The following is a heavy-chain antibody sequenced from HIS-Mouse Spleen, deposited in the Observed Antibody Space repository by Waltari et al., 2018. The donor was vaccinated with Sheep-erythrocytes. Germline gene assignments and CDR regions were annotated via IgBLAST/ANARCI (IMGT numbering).Heavy chain of an antibody. CDR1: GFTFRCFS. CDR3: ARDRSNYFDY. V-gene: IGHV3-21*01. CDR2: ISSSSSYI. J-gene: IGHJ4*02. D-gene: IGHD3-10*01. Sequence: EVQLVESGGGLVKPGGSLRLSCAASGFTFRCFSMTWVRQGPGKGLEWVSSISSSSSYIYYADSVKGRFTISRDNAKNSLYLQMNSLRAEDTAVYYCARDRSNYFDYWGQGTLVTVSS.